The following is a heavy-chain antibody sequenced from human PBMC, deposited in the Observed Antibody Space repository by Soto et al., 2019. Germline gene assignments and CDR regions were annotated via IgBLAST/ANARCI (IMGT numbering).Heavy chain of an antibody. CDR3: AKEPVGPDWYFDL. V-gene: IGHV3-23*01. CDR1: GFTFRSYA. J-gene: IGHJ2*01. CDR2: ISGSGIST. Sequence: DVQLLESGGGLVQPGGFLRLSCAASGFTFRSYAMSWVRQAPGKGLEGVSGISGSGISTHYADSVKGRFTVSRDNSKNTLYLQMNSLRAEDTAVYNCAKEPVGPDWYFDLWGRGTLVTVSS.